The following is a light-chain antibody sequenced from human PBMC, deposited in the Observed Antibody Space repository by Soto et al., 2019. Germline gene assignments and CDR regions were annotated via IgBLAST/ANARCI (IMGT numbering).Light chain of an antibody. J-gene: IGKJ2*01. CDR2: GTY. CDR1: QTVASPY. V-gene: IGKV3-20*01. CDR3: QQYDNSVYT. Sequence: EIVLTQSPGTLSLSPGERATLSCRTSQTVASPYLAWYQQRVGQAPRLLMYGTYTRATGVPDRFSGSGSGTDFTITINRLEPEDSAVYYCQQYDNSVYTFGQGTKLEIK.